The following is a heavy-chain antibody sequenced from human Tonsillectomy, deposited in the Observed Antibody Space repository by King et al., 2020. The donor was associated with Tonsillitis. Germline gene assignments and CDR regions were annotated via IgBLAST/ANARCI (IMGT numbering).Heavy chain of an antibody. V-gene: IGHV3-33*05. CDR3: VSGCDIIVGYYYYYYGMDV. CDR2: ISYDGSHK. CDR1: GFNFSTFG. Sequence: VQLVESGGGVVQPGRALRLSCGASGFNFSTFGMHWVRQAPGRGLEWVALISYDGSHKYYADSVKGRFTISRDNSKHTLYLRMNFLRAEDTAMYYCVSGCDIIVGYYYYYYGMDVWGRGTTVAVSS. J-gene: IGHJ6*02. D-gene: IGHD2-15*01.